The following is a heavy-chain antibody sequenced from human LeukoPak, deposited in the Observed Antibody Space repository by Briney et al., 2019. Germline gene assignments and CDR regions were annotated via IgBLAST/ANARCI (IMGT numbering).Heavy chain of an antibody. CDR2: IYYSGST. Sequence: ETLSLTCTVSGGSISSYYWSWIRQPPGKGLDWIGYIYYSGSTNYSPSHKSEVTISVDTSKNQFSLKLSSVTAADTAVYYCARQGYSAYEILDYWGKGAPLIVSS. CDR1: GGSISSYY. J-gene: IGHJ4*02. V-gene: IGHV4-59*08. D-gene: IGHD5-12*01. CDR3: ARQGYSAYEILDY.